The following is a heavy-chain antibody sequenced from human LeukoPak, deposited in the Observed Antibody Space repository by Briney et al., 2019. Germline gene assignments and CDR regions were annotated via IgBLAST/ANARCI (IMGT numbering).Heavy chain of an antibody. CDR1: GFPFSSYD. CDR2: IGTAGDT. J-gene: IGHJ4*02. V-gene: IGHV3-13*01. Sequence: GGSLRLSCAAPGFPFSSYDMHWVRPATGKGLEWGSAIGTAGDTYYPGSVKGRFTISRENAKNSLYLQMNSLRAEDTAVYYCARVHYDSSGYAFDYWGQGTLVTVSS. CDR3: ARVHYDSSGYAFDY. D-gene: IGHD3-22*01.